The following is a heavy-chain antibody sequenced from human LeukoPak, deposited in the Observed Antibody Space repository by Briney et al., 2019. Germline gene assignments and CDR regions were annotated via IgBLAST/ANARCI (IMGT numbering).Heavy chain of an antibody. V-gene: IGHV1-69*13. J-gene: IGHJ4*02. CDR3: ARDSGPGIAVAGTTFDY. D-gene: IGHD6-19*01. CDR1: GYTFTASY. Sequence: SVTVSCKASGYTFTASYLHWVRQAPGQGLEWMGGIIPIFGTANYAQKFQGRVTITADESTSTAYMELSSLRSEDTAVYYCARDSGPGIAVAGTTFDYWGQGTLVTVSS. CDR2: IIPIFGTA.